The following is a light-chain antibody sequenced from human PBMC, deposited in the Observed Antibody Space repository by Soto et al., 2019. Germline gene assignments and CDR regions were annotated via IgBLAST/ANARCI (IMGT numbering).Light chain of an antibody. J-gene: IGLJ3*02. V-gene: IGLV2-8*01. CDR2: EVS. CDR1: SSDVGGYNY. CDR3: CSFAGNNNVV. Sequence: QSALTQPPSASGSPGQSVTISCTGTSSDVGGYNYVSWYQQHPGKAPKLMISEVSKRPSGVPDRFSGSKSGNTASLTVSGLPDEDEADYYCCSFAGNNNVVFGGGTKLTVL.